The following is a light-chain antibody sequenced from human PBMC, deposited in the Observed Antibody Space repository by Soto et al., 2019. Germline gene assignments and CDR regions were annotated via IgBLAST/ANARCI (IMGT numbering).Light chain of an antibody. CDR2: KAS. V-gene: IGKV1-5*03. Sequence: DIQMTQSPSSLSASVGDSVTITCRASQSISSHLNWYQQKPGKAPNLLIYKASRLETGVPSRFSGSGSGTEFTLTINFLQPDDFATYYCQQYNSYSPLTFGGGTKVDIK. CDR3: QQYNSYSPLT. CDR1: QSISSH. J-gene: IGKJ4*01.